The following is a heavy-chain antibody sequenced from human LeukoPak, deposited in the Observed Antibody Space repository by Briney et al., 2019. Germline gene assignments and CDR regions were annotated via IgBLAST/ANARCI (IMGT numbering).Heavy chain of an antibody. CDR3: AGDSSITMIVVVMRFDY. CDR1: GYTFTGYY. Sequence: ASVKVSCKASGYTFTGYYMHWVRQAPGQGLEWMGWINPNSGGTNYAQKFQGRVTMTRDTSISTAYMELSRLRSDDTAVYYCAGDSSITMIVVVMRFDYWGQGTLVTVSS. V-gene: IGHV1-2*02. D-gene: IGHD3-22*01. CDR2: INPNSGGT. J-gene: IGHJ4*02.